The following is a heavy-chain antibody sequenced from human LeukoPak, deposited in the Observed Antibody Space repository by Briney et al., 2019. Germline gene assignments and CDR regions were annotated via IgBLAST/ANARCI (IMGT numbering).Heavy chain of an antibody. D-gene: IGHD5-18*01. CDR2: IYYSGST. CDR3: ARDRRGYSYGIDY. CDR1: GGSISSYY. Sequence: PSETLSLTCTVSGGSISSYYWSWIRQPPGKGLEWIGYIYYSGSTNYNPSLKSRVTISVDTSKNQFSLKLSSVTAAVTAVYYCARDRRGYSYGIDYWGQGTLVTVSS. J-gene: IGHJ4*02. V-gene: IGHV4-59*01.